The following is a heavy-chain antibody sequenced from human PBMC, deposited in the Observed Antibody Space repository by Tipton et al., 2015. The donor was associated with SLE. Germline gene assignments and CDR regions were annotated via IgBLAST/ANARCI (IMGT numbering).Heavy chain of an antibody. Sequence: LRLSCAVYGGSFSGYYWSWIRQPPGKRLEWIAYIHDSGSTNYNPSLRSRVTMSVDASKNQFSLKLSSVTAADTAVYYCASGQLDGVDLWGRGTLVTVSS. CDR1: GGSFSGYY. D-gene: IGHD2-2*01. V-gene: IGHV4-34*01. J-gene: IGHJ2*01. CDR3: ASGQLDGVDL. CDR2: IHDSGST.